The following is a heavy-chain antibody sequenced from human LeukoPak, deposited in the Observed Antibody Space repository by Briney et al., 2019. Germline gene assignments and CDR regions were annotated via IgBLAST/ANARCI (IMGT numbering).Heavy chain of an antibody. CDR3: ARNIAVAGTGPPAFDY. CDR2: ISYSGST. V-gene: IGHV4-59*08. D-gene: IGHD6-19*01. J-gene: IGHJ4*02. CDR1: GGSISSYY. Sequence: SETLSLTCTVSGGSISSYYWSWIRQPPGKGLEWIGYISYSGSTNYNPSLKSRVTISVDTSKKQFSLKLSSVTAADTAVYYCARNIAVAGTGPPAFDYWGRGTLVTVSS.